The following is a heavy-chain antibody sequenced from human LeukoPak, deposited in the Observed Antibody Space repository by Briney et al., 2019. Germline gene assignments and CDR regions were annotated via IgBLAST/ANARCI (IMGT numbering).Heavy chain of an antibody. CDR2: KNPDGSGK. CDR3: ASWGSGGNS. J-gene: IGHJ4*02. V-gene: IGHV3-7*02. D-gene: IGHD3-16*01. CDR1: GFTLSTFW. Sequence: PGGSLRLSWEASGFTLSTFWMNWGRQVPGEGLDWVANKNPDGSGKRYVDSVKGRFTIARDNADNSLSLKMNSMRAEDTAVYYCASWGSGGNSWGQGTLVTVSS.